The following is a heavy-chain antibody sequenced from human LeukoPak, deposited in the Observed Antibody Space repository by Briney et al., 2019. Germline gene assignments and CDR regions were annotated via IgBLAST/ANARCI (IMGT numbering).Heavy chain of an antibody. CDR3: AKVPGGNFFYYYYMDV. V-gene: IGHV3-30*04. J-gene: IGHJ6*03. CDR1: GFTFNSYA. Sequence: GGSLRLSCAASGFTFNSYAMQGVRQARGKGGEGVADISYDGSNKYYADSVKGRFTISRDNSKNTLYLQMNSLRAEDTAVYYCAKVPGGNFFYYYYMDVWGKGTTVTISS. CDR2: ISYDGSNK. D-gene: IGHD1-1*01.